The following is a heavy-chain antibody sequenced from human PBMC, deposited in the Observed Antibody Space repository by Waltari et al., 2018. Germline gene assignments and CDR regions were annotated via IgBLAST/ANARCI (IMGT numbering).Heavy chain of an antibody. D-gene: IGHD6-6*01. CDR1: AVSISSYY. J-gene: IGHJ6*02. CDR3: AREKGEYSSSHYGMDV. CDR2: IYYSGST. Sequence: QVQLQESGPGLVKPSETLSLTCTISAVSISSYYWSCIRQPPGMGLEWIGYIYYSGSTNYNPSLKSRVTISVDTSKNQFSLKLSSVTAADTAVYYCAREKGEYSSSHYGMDVWGQGTTVTVSS. V-gene: IGHV4-59*01.